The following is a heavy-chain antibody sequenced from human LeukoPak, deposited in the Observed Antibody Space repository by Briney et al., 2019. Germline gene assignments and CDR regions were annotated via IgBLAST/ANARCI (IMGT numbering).Heavy chain of an antibody. J-gene: IGHJ5*02. Sequence: ASVKVSCKASGYTFTSYSMHWVRQAPGQGLEWMGIINPSGGSTSYAQKFQGRVTMTRDTSTSTVYMELSSLRSEDTAVYYCARGGSCNSASGGDCSHLLIAWGQGTLVTVSS. CDR2: INPSGGST. V-gene: IGHV1-46*01. CDR3: ARGGSCNSASGGDCSHLLIA. CDR1: GYTFTSYS. D-gene: IGHD2-21*02.